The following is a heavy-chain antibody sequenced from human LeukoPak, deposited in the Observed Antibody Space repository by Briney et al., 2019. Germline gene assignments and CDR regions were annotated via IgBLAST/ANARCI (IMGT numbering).Heavy chain of an antibody. CDR2: IAGGDEST. CDR3: ARGVYWSLDY. CDR1: GFIFNTNG. Sequence: GGSLRLSCAISGFIFNTNGMNWVRESPGKGLEWLATIAGGDESTYYADSVKGRFAISRDNSKNTVFLHMNSLRVEDTAVYYCARGVYWSLDYWGQGTPVTVSS. V-gene: IGHV3-23*01. D-gene: IGHD1-1*01. J-gene: IGHJ4*02.